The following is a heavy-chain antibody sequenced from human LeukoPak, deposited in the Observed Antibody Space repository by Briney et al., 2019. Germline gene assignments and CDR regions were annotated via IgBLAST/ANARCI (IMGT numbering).Heavy chain of an antibody. CDR2: ISAYNGNT. V-gene: IGHV1-18*01. CDR1: GYTFTSYG. CDR3: ARDAYTAMVTDPGAFDI. Sequence: GASVKVSCKASGYTFTSYGISWVRQAPGQGLEWMGWISAYNGNTNYAQKLQGRVTMTTDTSTSTAYMELRSLRSDDTAVYYCARDAYTAMVTDPGAFDIWGQGTMVTVSS. D-gene: IGHD5-18*01. J-gene: IGHJ3*02.